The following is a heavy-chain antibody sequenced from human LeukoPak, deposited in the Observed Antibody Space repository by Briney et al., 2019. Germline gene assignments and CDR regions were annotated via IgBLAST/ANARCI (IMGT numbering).Heavy chain of an antibody. CDR2: INPYTGGT. CDR3: ARERGVQLERKLDH. CDR1: GYTFTDYY. J-gene: IGHJ4*02. Sequence: GASVKVSCKASGYTFTDYYMHWVRQAPGQGLEWMGWINPYTGGTNYAQKFQGRVTMPRDSSTSTAYIELSSLTSDDTAVYYCARERGVQLERKLDHWGQGTLVTVSS. D-gene: IGHD1-1*01. V-gene: IGHV1-2*02.